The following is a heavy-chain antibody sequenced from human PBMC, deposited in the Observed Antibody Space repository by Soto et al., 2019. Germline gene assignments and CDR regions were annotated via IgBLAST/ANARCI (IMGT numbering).Heavy chain of an antibody. J-gene: IGHJ4*02. CDR2: ISRSGGTT. CDR3: AKDQRVGGSSGWCFFDY. Sequence: PGGSLRLSCAASGFTYSSHAMNWVRQAPGKGLEWVSDISRSGGTTNYAESVKGRFTISRDNSKNTLYLQMNSLRDEDTAVYYCAKDQRVGGSSGWCFFDYWGQGTLVTVSS. D-gene: IGHD6-19*01. CDR1: GFTYSSHA. V-gene: IGHV3-23*01.